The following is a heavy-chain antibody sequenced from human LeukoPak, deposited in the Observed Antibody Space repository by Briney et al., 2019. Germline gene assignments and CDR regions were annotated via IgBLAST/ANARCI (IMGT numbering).Heavy chain of an antibody. CDR3: ASGRLGYCTNGVCYDAFDI. CDR1: GFTVSSNY. D-gene: IGHD2-8*01. J-gene: IGHJ3*02. Sequence: GGSLRLSCAASGFTVSSNYMSWVRQAPGKGLEWVSVTYSGGSTNYADSVKGRFTISRDNSKNTLYLQMNSLRAEDTAVYYCASGRLGYCTNGVCYDAFDIWGQGTMVTASS. CDR2: TYSGGST. V-gene: IGHV3-53*01.